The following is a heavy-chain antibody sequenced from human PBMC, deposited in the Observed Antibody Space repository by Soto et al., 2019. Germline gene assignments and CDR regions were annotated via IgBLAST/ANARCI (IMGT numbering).Heavy chain of an antibody. D-gene: IGHD3-10*02. V-gene: IGHV4-39*01. CDR1: GGSINSSDHF. Sequence: PSETLSLTCSLSGGSINSSDHFWGWIRQTPGKGLEWIGSVYYTETTYYNPSLKSPVTISVETSRNTFSLKVNSVTAADTGIYYCARQRVLSTNMFTTSFDPWGQGTLVTVSS. CDR2: VYYTETT. CDR3: ARQRVLSTNMFTTSFDP. J-gene: IGHJ5*02.